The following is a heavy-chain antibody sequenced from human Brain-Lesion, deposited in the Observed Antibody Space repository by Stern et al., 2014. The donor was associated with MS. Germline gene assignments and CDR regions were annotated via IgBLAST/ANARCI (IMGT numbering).Heavy chain of an antibody. CDR2: ISASGTT. Sequence: QLQPQESGPGLVKPSQTLSLTCTVSGGSIKSGSHYWNWIRQPAGKGLEWIGLISASGTTDSNPSPRSRVTTAIATSNNQFSLKLYSVTAADTAVYYCARESRQLIVIQYYSYGMDVWGQGTTVTVSS. CDR3: ARESRQLIVIQYYSYGMDV. CDR1: GGSIKSGSHY. J-gene: IGHJ6*02. D-gene: IGHD2-21*01. V-gene: IGHV4-61*02.